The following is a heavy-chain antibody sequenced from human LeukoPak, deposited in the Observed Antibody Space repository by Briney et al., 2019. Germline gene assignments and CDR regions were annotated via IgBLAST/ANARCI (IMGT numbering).Heavy chain of an antibody. CDR3: ARDGVVVAATRIYYYYGMDV. CDR1: GGTFSSYA. Sequence: SVKVSCKASGGTFSSYAISWVRQAPGQGLEWMGGIIPIFGTANYAQKFQGRVTITADESTSTAYMELRSLRSDDTAVYYCARDGVVVAATRIYYYYGMDVWGQGTTVTVSS. D-gene: IGHD2-15*01. CDR2: IIPIFGTA. V-gene: IGHV1-69*13. J-gene: IGHJ6*02.